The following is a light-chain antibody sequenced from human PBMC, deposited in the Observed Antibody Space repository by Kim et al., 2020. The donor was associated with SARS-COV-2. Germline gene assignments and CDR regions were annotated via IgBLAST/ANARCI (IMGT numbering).Light chain of an antibody. CDR3: HQYATSPLT. V-gene: IGKV3-20*01. CDR1: QSVSNSY. J-gene: IGKJ4*01. CDR2: DAS. Sequence: EIVLTQSPGTLSLSPGERATLSCRASQSVSNSYLAWYQQKPGQTPRLLIYDASSRATGIPDRFSGSGSGTDFTLTISRLEPEDFAVYYCHQYATSPLTFGGGTKVDIK.